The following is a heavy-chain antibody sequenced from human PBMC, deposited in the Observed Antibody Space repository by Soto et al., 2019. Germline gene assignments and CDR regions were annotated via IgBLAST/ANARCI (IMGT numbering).Heavy chain of an antibody. D-gene: IGHD1-26*01. Sequence: QVQLVQSGAEVKKPGSSVKVSCKASGGTFSSYSINWVRQAPGQGLEWMGEIIPIFGTANYGQKFQGRVTITEDDSTSPAYMELSSLSYEDTAVYYCARDGGRHSGGIDYWGQGTLVTVSS. CDR3: ARDGGRHSGGIDY. J-gene: IGHJ4*02. CDR1: GGTFSSYS. CDR2: IIPIFGTA. V-gene: IGHV1-69*01.